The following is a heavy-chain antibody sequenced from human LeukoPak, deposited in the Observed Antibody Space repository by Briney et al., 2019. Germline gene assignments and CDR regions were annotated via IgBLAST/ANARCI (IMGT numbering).Heavy chain of an antibody. CDR2: IYYSGHT. V-gene: IGHV4-59*01. D-gene: IGHD5-18*01. Sequence: SEILSLTCAVSGDSMSSYYWSWIRQPPGKGLEWIGYIYYSGHTNYNPSLKSRVTISVDTSKNQFSLKMRSVTAADTAVYYCARDRRDTSMVWDYWGQGTLVTVSS. CDR3: ARDRRDTSMVWDY. J-gene: IGHJ4*02. CDR1: GDSMSSYY.